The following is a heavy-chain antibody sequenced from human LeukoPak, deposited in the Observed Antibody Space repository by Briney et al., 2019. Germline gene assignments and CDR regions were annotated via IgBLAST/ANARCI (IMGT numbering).Heavy chain of an antibody. J-gene: IGHJ6*02. CDR1: GSSFSTYA. V-gene: IGHV3-23*01. CDR2: ISGSGGST. CDR3: AREGNYYDMDV. Sequence: GGSLRLSCAASGSSFSTYAMNWVRQAPGKGLEWVSVISGSGGSTYYADSVKGRFTISRANFKNTLYLQMNSLRAEDTAVYYCAREGNYYDMDVWGQGTTVTVSS.